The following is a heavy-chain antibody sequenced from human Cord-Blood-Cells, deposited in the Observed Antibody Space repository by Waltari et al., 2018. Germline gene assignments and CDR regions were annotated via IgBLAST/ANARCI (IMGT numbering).Heavy chain of an antibody. D-gene: IGHD3-3*01. CDR2: ISYDGSNK. Sequence: QVQLVESGGGGVQPGSSLRPSCSAPVFTCSRIPMHWVRQAPGKGLEWVAVISYDGSNKYYADSVKGRFTISRDNSKNTLYLQMNSLRAEDTAVYYCARDLFGDLWGRGTLVTVSS. J-gene: IGHJ2*01. CDR3: ARDLFGDL. CDR1: VFTCSRIP. V-gene: IGHV3-30-3*01.